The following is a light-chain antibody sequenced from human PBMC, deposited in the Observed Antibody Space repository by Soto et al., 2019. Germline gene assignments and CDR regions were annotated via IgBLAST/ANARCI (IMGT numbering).Light chain of an antibody. CDR2: GAS. Sequence: DIVMTQSPATLSVSPGERATLSCRASQSISDNLVWYQQKPGQAPRLLIYGASTRATGIPARFSGSGSGTEFTLTISSLEPEDFAIYYCQQYNNWPRTFGQGTKVDIK. J-gene: IGKJ1*01. V-gene: IGKV3-15*01. CDR3: QQYNNWPRT. CDR1: QSISDN.